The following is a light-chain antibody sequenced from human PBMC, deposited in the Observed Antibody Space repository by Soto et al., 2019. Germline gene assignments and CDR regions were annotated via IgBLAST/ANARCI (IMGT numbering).Light chain of an antibody. CDR1: QSISSNY. CDR2: GAS. Sequence: EIVMTQPPATLSVSPGGRATLSCRASQSISSNYLAWCQQRPGQAPRLLIYGASTRAAGIPDRFSGSGSGTDFTLTITRLEPEDSAVYFCQQYTGPPTTFGQGTRLEIK. CDR3: QQYTGPPTT. J-gene: IGKJ5*01. V-gene: IGKV3-20*01.